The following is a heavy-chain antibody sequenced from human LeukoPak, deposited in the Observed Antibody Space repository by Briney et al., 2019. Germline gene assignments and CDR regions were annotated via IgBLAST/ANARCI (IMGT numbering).Heavy chain of an antibody. D-gene: IGHD5-18*01. CDR2: IYPYSGDT. V-gene: IGHV1-2*02. Sequence: HRASVRASSKASGYTFTAYYMYWVRQAPGQGLEWMGWIYPYSGDTKFAQKFQGRVTMTRDTSISTAYMELSRLTSDDTAVYYCARDGDAVMVDFDYWGQGTLVTVSS. J-gene: IGHJ4*02. CDR3: ARDGDAVMVDFDY. CDR1: GYTFTAYY.